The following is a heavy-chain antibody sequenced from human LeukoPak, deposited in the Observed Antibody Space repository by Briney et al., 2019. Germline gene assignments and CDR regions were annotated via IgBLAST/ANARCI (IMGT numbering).Heavy chain of an antibody. CDR1: GGSISSYY. V-gene: IGHV4-4*07. J-gene: IGHJ4*02. CDR3: ARTAHWFGAYYFDY. CDR2: IYTSGST. Sequence: SETLSLTCTVSGGSISSYYWSWIRQPAGKGLEWIGRIYTSGSTNYNPSLKSRVTMSVDTSRNQFSLKLSSVTAADTAVYYCARTAHWFGAYYFDYWGQGTLVTVSS. D-gene: IGHD3-10*01.